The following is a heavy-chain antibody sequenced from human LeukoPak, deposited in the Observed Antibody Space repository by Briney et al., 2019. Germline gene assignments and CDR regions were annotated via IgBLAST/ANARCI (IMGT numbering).Heavy chain of an antibody. CDR1: GFTFRPYT. V-gene: IGHV3-21*01. J-gene: IGHJ4*02. D-gene: IGHD1-26*01. CDR3: ARDGSYYGGYYFDS. Sequence: GGSLRLSCAVSGFTFRPYTMNWVRQPPGKGLEWVSSITGTSSYIYYADSVKGRFTISRDDAKNSLSLHMNSLRAEDTAVYYCARDGSYYGGYYFDSWGLGTLVTVPS. CDR2: ITGTSSYI.